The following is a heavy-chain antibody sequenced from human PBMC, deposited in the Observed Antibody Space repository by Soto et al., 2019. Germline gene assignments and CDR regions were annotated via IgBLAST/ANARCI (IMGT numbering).Heavy chain of an antibody. CDR3: ARHIPSGYNDAFDI. Sequence: QITLKESGPTLVKPTQTLTLTCTFSGFSLSTSGVGVGWIRQPPGKALEWVTLIYWDDDKRYSPSLKSRITITKDTSKSQVVHTMSNMDPVDTGTYYCARHIPSGYNDAFDIWGQGTMVTVSS. D-gene: IGHD3-9*01. J-gene: IGHJ3*02. CDR1: GFSLSTSGVG. CDR2: IYWDDDK. V-gene: IGHV2-5*02.